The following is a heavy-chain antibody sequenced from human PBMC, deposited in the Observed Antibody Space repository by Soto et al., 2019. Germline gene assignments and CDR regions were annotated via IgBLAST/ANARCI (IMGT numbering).Heavy chain of an antibody. D-gene: IGHD2-2*02. CDR3: AKGTLEQEYCSSTSCYNAVTYFDY. V-gene: IGHV3-30*18. J-gene: IGHJ4*02. CDR1: GFTFSSYG. Sequence: GGSLRLSCAASGFTFSSYGMHWVRQAPGKGLEWVAVISYDGSNKYYADSVKGRFTISRDNSKNTLYLQMNSLRAEDTAVYYCAKGTLEQEYCSSTSCYNAVTYFDYWGQGTLVTVSS. CDR2: ISYDGSNK.